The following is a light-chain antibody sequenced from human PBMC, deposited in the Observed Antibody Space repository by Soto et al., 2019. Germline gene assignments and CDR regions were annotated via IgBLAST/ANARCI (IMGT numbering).Light chain of an antibody. J-gene: IGKJ1*01. CDR2: GAS. CDR3: QQYSNWPPWT. CDR1: QSVSSN. Sequence: IVITQSPATLSVSPGERATLSCRASQSVSSNLAWYQQKPGQAPRLLIYGASNRATGIPARFSGSGSGTEFILTIISLQSEDFAVYYCQQYSNWPPWTFGQGTKVDIK. V-gene: IGKV3-15*01.